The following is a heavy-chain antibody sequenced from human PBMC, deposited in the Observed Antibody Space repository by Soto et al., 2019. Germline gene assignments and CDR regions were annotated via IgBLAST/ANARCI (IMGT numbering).Heavy chain of an antibody. CDR2: LVVGSGNT. D-gene: IGHD3-3*01. V-gene: IGHV1-58*01. CDR3: AAVPVLRFLKWLPAYFDY. J-gene: IGHJ4*02. CDR1: GFMFTSSA. Sequence: QMQVVQSGPEVKKTWTSVKVSCKTSGFMFTSSAVQWVRQARGQRLDWIGWLVVGSGNTHYAQHFQERVTLTRDMSTGTAYMELSSLRSEDTAVYYCAAVPVLRFLKWLPAYFDYWGQGTLVTVSS.